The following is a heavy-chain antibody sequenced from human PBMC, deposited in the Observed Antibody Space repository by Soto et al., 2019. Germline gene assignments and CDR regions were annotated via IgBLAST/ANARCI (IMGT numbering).Heavy chain of an antibody. CDR1: GFTFSSYG. J-gene: IGHJ4*02. CDR3: AKGPSYDFWSGFAKY. D-gene: IGHD3-3*01. V-gene: IGHV3-30*18. CDR2: ISYDGSNK. Sequence: QVQLVESGGGVVQPGRSLRLSCAAAGFTFSSYGMHWVRQAPGKGLEWVAVISYDGSNKYYADSVKGRFTISRDNSKNTLYLQMNGLRDEDTAVYYCAKGPSYDFWSGFAKYWGQGTLVTVSS.